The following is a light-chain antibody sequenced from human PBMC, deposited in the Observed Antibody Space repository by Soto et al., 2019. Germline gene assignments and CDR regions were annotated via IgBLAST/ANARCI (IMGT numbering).Light chain of an antibody. CDR2: AAS. CDR1: QGISSY. CDR3: QQYYSYPRT. Sequence: AIRMTQSPSSLSASTGDRVTITCLASQGISSYLAWYQQKPGKAPKLLIYAASTLQSGVPSRFSGSGSGTDFPLTISCLQSEDFATYYCQQYYSYPRTFGQGTTVDIK. V-gene: IGKV1-8*01. J-gene: IGKJ1*01.